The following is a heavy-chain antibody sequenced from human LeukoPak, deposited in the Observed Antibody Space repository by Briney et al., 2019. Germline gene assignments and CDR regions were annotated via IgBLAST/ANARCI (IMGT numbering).Heavy chain of an antibody. V-gene: IGHV3-23*01. J-gene: IGHJ3*02. Sequence: GGSLRLPCAASGFNVRSNYMTWVRQAPGKGLEWVSAIGGSGGRTYYADSVKGRFTISRDNAKNTLFLQMNSLRAEDTAVYYCARQGYSSGWYNIWGQGTMVTVSS. CDR1: GFNVRSNY. CDR2: IGGSGGRT. CDR3: ARQGYSSGWYNI. D-gene: IGHD6-19*01.